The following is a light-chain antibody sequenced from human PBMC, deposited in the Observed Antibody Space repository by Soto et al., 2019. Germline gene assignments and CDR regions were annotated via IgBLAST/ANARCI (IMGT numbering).Light chain of an antibody. CDR2: DTT. J-gene: IGLJ1*01. V-gene: IGLV7-46*01. CDR1: TGAFTSGHY. CDR3: LLSYSGARSYV. Sequence: QAVVTPGPSPAVSPGGAVNLTRGSKTGAFTSGHYPYWFQQKPGQAPRTLIYDTTNKHSWTPARFSGPLLGGKAALTLSGAQPEDEAEYYCLLSYSGARSYVFGTGTKVTVL.